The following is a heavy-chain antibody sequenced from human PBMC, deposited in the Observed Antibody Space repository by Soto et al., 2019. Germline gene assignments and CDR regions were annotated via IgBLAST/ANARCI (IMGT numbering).Heavy chain of an antibody. CDR2: ISAYNGNT. CDR1: GYTFTSYG. V-gene: IGHV1-18*01. CDR3: ASRNYGDYAYYGMDV. J-gene: IGHJ6*02. D-gene: IGHD4-17*01. Sequence: EASVKVSCKASGYTFTSYGISWVRQAPGQGLEWMGWISAYNGNTNYAQKLQGRVTMTTDTSTSTAYMELRSLRSDDTAVYYCASRNYGDYAYYGMDVWGQGTTVTVSS.